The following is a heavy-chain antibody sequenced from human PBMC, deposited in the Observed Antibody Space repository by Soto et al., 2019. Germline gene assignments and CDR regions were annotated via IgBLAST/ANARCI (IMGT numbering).Heavy chain of an antibody. D-gene: IGHD1-26*01. CDR3: ARRWGAAFDY. CDR2: IYYSGST. CDR1: GGSISSYY. Sequence: QVQLQESGPGLVKPSETLSLTCTVSGGSISSYYWSWIRQPPGKGLEWIGYIYYSGSTNYNPSLKSRVTVAVDTSNNQFSLKLSSVTAADTAVYYCARRWGAAFDYWGQGTLVTVSS. J-gene: IGHJ4*02. V-gene: IGHV4-59*08.